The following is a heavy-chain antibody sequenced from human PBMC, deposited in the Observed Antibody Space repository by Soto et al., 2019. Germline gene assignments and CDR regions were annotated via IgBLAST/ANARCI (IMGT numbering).Heavy chain of an antibody. Sequence: GASVKVSCKASGGTFNSYAISWVRQAPGQGLEWMGGIIPIFGAANYAQKFQGRVTITADESTSTAYMELSSLRSEDTAVYYCARGANIVVVPAARRNYYYGMDVWGQGTTVTVSS. D-gene: IGHD2-2*01. CDR3: ARGANIVVVPAARRNYYYGMDV. CDR1: GGTFNSYA. CDR2: IIPIFGAA. V-gene: IGHV1-69*13. J-gene: IGHJ6*02.